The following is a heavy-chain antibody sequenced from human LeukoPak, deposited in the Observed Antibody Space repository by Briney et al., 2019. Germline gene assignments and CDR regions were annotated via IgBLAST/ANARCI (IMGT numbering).Heavy chain of an antibody. V-gene: IGHV4-61*09. CDR3: ARDCEFCDLLFYMNV. CDR2: IDNSGST. J-gene: IGHJ6*03. D-gene: IGHD3-16*01. Sequence: PLQTLSLTCTVSGGSISSTGYYWTWIRQPAGKGLEWIGHIDNSGSTNCNPSLKSRVTISVDTSKNQFSLNLTSVTAAYTAVYYCARDCEFCDLLFYMNVWGKGTTVTVSS. CDR1: GGSISSTGYY.